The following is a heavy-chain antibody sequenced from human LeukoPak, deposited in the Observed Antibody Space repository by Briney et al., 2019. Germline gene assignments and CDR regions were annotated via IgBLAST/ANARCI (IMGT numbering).Heavy chain of an antibody. CDR1: GGTFSSYA. J-gene: IGHJ3*02. D-gene: IGHD1-26*01. Sequence: GASVKVSCKASGGTFSSYAISWVRQAPGQGLEWMGGIIPIFGTANYAQKFQGRVTITADESTSTAYMELSSLRSEDTAVYYCARVVGATTGYAFDIWGQGTMVTVSS. V-gene: IGHV1-69*13. CDR2: IIPIFGTA. CDR3: ARVVGATTGYAFDI.